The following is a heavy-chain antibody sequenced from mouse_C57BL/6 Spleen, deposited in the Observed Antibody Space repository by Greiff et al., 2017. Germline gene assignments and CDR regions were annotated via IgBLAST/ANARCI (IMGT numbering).Heavy chain of an antibody. Sequence: EVKLVESGPGLAKPSQTLSLTCSVTGYSITSDYWNWIRKFPGNKLEYMGYISYSGSTYYNPSLKSRISITRDTSKNQYNLQLKSVTTEDTATSFCSRCHGNYYAMDYWGQGTSVTVSS. CDR1: GYSITSDY. CDR3: SRCHGNYYAMDY. CDR2: ISYSGST. J-gene: IGHJ4*01. V-gene: IGHV3-8*01. D-gene: IGHD2-1*01.